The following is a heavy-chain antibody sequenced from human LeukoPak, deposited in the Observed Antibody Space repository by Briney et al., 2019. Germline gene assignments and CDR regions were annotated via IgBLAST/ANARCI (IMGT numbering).Heavy chain of an antibody. V-gene: IGHV4-39*01. CDR3: ARYHGSGRDADY. CDR1: GGSIRNSNFY. D-gene: IGHD3-10*01. J-gene: IGHJ4*02. CDR2: IFYDGSS. Sequence: SETLSLTCTVSGGSIRNSNFYWGWIRQSPGKGLEWLGSIFYDGSSDYNPSLKSRVTISVDTSKNKFSLKVKSVTAADTAVYFCARYHGSGRDADYWGQGTLVTVSS.